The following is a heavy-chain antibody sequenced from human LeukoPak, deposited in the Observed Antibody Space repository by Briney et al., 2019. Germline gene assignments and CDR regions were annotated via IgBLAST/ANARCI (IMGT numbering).Heavy chain of an antibody. J-gene: IGHJ5*02. V-gene: IGHV1-2*02. Sequence: ASVKVSCKASGYTFTGYYMHWVRQAPGQGLEWMGWINPNSGGTNYAQKFQGRVTMTRDTSISTAYMELSRLRSDDTAVYYCARPFMEQLVPFDPWGQGTLVTVSS. CDR2: INPNSGGT. CDR1: GYTFTGYY. D-gene: IGHD6-13*01. CDR3: ARPFMEQLVPFDP.